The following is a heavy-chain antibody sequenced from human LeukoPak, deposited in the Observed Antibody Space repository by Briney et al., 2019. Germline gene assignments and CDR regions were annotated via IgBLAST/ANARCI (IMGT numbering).Heavy chain of an antibody. CDR2: IYYGGST. V-gene: IGHV4-39*01. J-gene: IGHJ5*02. D-gene: IGHD6-19*01. CDR1: GGSISRNSDY. CDR3: ARHTLPSGWLYHNWFDP. Sequence: SETLSLTCTVSGGSISRNSDYWGWIRQPPGKGLEWIGSIYYGGSTYYNPSLKSRVTISVDTSKNQFSLKLSSVTAADTAVYYCARHTLPSGWLYHNWFDPWGQGTLVTVSS.